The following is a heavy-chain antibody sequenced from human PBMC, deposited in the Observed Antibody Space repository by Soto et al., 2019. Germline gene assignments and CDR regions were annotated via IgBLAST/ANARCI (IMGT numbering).Heavy chain of an antibody. V-gene: IGHV3-7*03. Sequence: PGGSLRLSCAASGFTFSGYWMSWVRQAPGKGLEWVANIKQDGSEKYYVDSVKGRFTISRDNAKNSLYLQMNSLRAEDTAVYCFARALSYYYDSSGFHDYWGQGTLVTVSS. CDR2: IKQDGSEK. D-gene: IGHD3-22*01. CDR3: ARALSYYYDSSGFHDY. CDR1: GFTFSGYW. J-gene: IGHJ4*02.